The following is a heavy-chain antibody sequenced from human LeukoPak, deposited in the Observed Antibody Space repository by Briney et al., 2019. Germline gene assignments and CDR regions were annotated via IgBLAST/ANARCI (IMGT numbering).Heavy chain of an antibody. Sequence: PGGSLRLSCAASGFTFSSYSMNWVRQAPGKGLEWVSSISTSSSYIYYADSVKGRITISRDNAKNSLYLQMNSLRAEDTAVYYCASYYYDSSGYPGDYWGQGTLVTVSS. D-gene: IGHD3-22*01. V-gene: IGHV3-21*01. CDR2: ISTSSSYI. CDR3: ASYYYDSSGYPGDY. J-gene: IGHJ4*02. CDR1: GFTFSSYS.